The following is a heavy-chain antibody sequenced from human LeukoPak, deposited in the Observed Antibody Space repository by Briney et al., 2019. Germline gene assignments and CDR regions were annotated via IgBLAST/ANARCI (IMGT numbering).Heavy chain of an antibody. CDR3: ARDLAAAEVDWFDP. CDR1: GDSVSSNSAG. J-gene: IGHJ5*02. Sequence: SQTLSLTCAISGDSVSSNSAGWNWIRQSPSRGLEWLGRTYYRSKWYNDYAVSVKSRITINPDKSKNQFSLQLNSVTPEDTAVYYCARDLAAAEVDWFDPWGQGTLVTVSS. D-gene: IGHD6-13*01. V-gene: IGHV6-1*01. CDR2: TYYRSKWYN.